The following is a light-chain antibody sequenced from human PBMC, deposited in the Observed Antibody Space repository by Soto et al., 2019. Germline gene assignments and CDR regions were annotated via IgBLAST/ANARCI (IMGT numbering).Light chain of an antibody. J-gene: IGKJ1*01. CDR3: QQYNSYS. CDR2: HAS. V-gene: IGKV1-5*01. CDR1: QSISSW. Sequence: DIQMTQARSTLSASVGDRVTITCRASQSISSWLAWYQQKPGKAPKLLIYHASTLESGVPSRFSGSGSGTEFTLTISSLQPDDFATYYCQQYNSYSFGQGTKVDIK.